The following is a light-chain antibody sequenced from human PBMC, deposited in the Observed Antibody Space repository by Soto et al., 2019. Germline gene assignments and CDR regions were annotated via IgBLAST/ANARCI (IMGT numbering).Light chain of an antibody. J-gene: IGKJ5*01. V-gene: IGKV3-20*01. CDR3: QQYGSSPQIT. Sequence: IVLTQSPGTLALSPGERATLSCTASQSISDNLAWSQQKPGQAPRLLIYGASIRATGIPARFSGSGSGTDFTLTISRLEPEDFAVYYCQQYGSSPQITFGQGTRLEIK. CDR2: GAS. CDR1: QSISDN.